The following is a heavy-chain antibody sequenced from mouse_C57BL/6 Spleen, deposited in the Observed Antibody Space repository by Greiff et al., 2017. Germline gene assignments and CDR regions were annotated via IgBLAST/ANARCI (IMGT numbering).Heavy chain of an antibody. CDR1: GYTFTSYT. CDR3: ARFGYDGMDY. D-gene: IGHD2-2*01. J-gene: IGHJ4*01. V-gene: IGHV1-4*01. CDR2: INPSSGYT. Sequence: VQLQQSGAELARPGASVKMSCKASGYTFTSYTMHWVKQRPGPGLEWIGYINPSSGYTKYNQKFKDKATLTADKASSTAYMQLSSLTSEDAAVYYCARFGYDGMDYWGQGTSVTVSS.